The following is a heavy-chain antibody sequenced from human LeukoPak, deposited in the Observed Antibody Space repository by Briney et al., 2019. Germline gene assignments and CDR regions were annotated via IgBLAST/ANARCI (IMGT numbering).Heavy chain of an antibody. CDR2: ISSNGGST. D-gene: IGHD4-17*01. Sequence: PGGSLRLSCSASGFTFSSYAMHWVRQAPGKGLEYVSAISSNGGSTYYADSVKGRSTTSRDNSKNTLYLQMSSLRAEDTAVYYCVKGGSYGDYVYDYWGQGTLVTVSS. CDR3: VKGGSYGDYVYDY. V-gene: IGHV3-64D*06. CDR1: GFTFSSYA. J-gene: IGHJ4*02.